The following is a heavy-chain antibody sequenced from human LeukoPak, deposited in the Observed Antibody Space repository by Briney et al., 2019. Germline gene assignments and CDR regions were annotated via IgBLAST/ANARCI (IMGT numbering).Heavy chain of an antibody. CDR2: ISAASWGI. V-gene: IGHV3-48*04. D-gene: IGHD6-19*01. CDR3: AREYSSGRSPNYYCYMDV. J-gene: IGHJ6*03. CDR1: GFTFSTYS. Sequence: GGSLRLSCAASGFTFSTYSMTWVRQAPGKGLEWISHISAASWGIYYADSVKGRFTTSRDNAKNTLYLQMNSLRAEDTAVYYCAREYSSGRSPNYYCYMDVWGKGTTVTVSS.